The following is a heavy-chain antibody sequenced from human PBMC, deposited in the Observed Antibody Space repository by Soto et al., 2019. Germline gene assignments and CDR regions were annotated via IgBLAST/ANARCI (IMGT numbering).Heavy chain of an antibody. Sequence: QVQLVQSGAEVKKPGASVKVSCKASGYTFTSYDINWVRQATGQGLEWMVWMNPNSGNTGYAQKCQGRVTMTRNTSISTAYMELSSLRSEDTAVYYCARRGYSSSWYYYYYYGMDVWGQGTTVTVSS. CDR2: MNPNSGNT. D-gene: IGHD6-13*01. V-gene: IGHV1-8*01. CDR1: GYTFTSYD. CDR3: ARRGYSSSWYYYYYYGMDV. J-gene: IGHJ6*02.